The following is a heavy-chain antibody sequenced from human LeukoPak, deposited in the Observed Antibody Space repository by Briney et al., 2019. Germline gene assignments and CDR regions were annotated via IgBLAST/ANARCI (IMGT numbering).Heavy chain of an antibody. Sequence: SVKVSCKASGGTFSSYAIIWVRQAPGQGLEWMGGIIPIFGTANYAQKFQGRVTITTDESTSTAYMELSSLRSEDTAVYYCATGSPHYYYDSRVPDAFDIWGQGTTVTVSS. V-gene: IGHV1-69*05. CDR3: ATGSPHYYYDSRVPDAFDI. CDR2: IIPIFGTA. D-gene: IGHD3-22*01. CDR1: GGTFSSYA. J-gene: IGHJ3*02.